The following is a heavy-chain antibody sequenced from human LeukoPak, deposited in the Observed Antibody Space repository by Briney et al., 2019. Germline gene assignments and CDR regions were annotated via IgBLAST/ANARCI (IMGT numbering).Heavy chain of an antibody. CDR2: IYTSGST. CDR3: ARELHSSGYFDY. Sequence: SETLSLTCTVSGGSISSYYWSWIRQPPGKGLEWIGRIYTSGSTNYNPSLKSRVTISVDTSKNQFSLKLSSVTAADTAVYYCARELHSSGYFDYWGQGTLVTVSS. J-gene: IGHJ4*02. D-gene: IGHD3-22*01. CDR1: GGSISSYY. V-gene: IGHV4-4*08.